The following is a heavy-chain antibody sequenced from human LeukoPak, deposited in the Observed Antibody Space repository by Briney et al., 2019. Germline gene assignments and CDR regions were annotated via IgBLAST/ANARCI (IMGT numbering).Heavy chain of an antibody. V-gene: IGHV3-23*01. CDR3: AKLSVRWLQFLGSLILDY. D-gene: IGHD5-24*01. CDR2: ISGTDGVT. J-gene: IGHJ4*02. Sequence: GRSLRLSCAASGFTFNSYAMSWVRQAPGKGLEWVSGISGTDGVTNYADSVKGRFTISRDNSKNTLYLQMNSLRAEDTAVYYCAKLSVRWLQFLGSLILDYWGQGTLVTVSS. CDR1: GFTFNSYA.